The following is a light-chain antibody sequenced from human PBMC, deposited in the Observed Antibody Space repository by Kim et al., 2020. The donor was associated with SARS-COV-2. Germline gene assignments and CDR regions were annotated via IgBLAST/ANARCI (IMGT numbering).Light chain of an antibody. CDR2: YDS. Sequence: APGKTGRITGGGKNIGSKSVPWYQQKPGQAPVLVIYYDSDRPSGIPERFSGSNSGNTATLTISRVEAGDEADYYCQVWDSSSDHPVFGGGTQLTVL. CDR3: QVWDSSSDHPV. J-gene: IGLJ3*02. V-gene: IGLV3-21*04. CDR1: NIGSKS.